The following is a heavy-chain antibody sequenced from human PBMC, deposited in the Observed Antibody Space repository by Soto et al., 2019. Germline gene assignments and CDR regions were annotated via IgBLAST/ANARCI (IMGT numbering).Heavy chain of an antibody. CDR3: ARGDLGGCSRYYYYYMDV. CDR1: GYTFTSYD. J-gene: IGHJ6*03. D-gene: IGHD2-15*01. V-gene: IGHV1-8*01. Sequence: GASVKVSCKASGYTFTSYDINWVRQATGQGLEWMGWMNPNSGNTGYAQKFQGRVTMTRNTSISTAYMELSSLRSEDTAVYYCARGDLGGCSRYYYYYMDVWGKGTTVTVSS. CDR2: MNPNSGNT.